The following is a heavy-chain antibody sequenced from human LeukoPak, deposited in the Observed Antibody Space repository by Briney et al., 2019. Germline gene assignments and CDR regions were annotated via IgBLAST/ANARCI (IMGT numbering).Heavy chain of an antibody. Sequence: PGRSLRLSCAASGFTFDDYAMHWVRQAPGKGLEWVSSISSSSSYIYYADSVKGRFTISRDNAKNSLYLQMNSLRAEDTAVYYCARMRQAYDSSGYYYGSCYFDYWGQGTLVTVSS. J-gene: IGHJ4*02. V-gene: IGHV3-21*01. CDR2: ISSSSSYI. D-gene: IGHD3-22*01. CDR1: GFTFDDYA. CDR3: ARMRQAYDSSGYYYGSCYFDY.